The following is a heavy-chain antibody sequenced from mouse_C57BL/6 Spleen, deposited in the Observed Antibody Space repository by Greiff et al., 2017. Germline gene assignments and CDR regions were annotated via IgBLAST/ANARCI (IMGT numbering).Heavy chain of an antibody. CDR1: GYTFTSYW. J-gene: IGHJ3*01. V-gene: IGHV1-50*01. CDR3: ASLHYDYDLWFAY. CDR2: IDPSDNYT. Sequence: QVQLQQPGAELVKPGASVKLSCKASGYTFTSYWMQWVKQRPGQGLEWIGEIDPSDNYTNYNQKFKGKATLTVDTSSSTAYMQLSSLTSEDSAVDYSASLHYDYDLWFAYWGQGTLVTVSA. D-gene: IGHD2-4*01.